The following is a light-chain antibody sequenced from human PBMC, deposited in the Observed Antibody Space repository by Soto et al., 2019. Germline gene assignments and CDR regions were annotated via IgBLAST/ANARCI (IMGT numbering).Light chain of an antibody. Sequence: EIVLTQSPATLSLSQGPRATLSCRSSQAISRFLAWYQHKPGQSPRLLIDDASNRATGVTARFSGSGSGTAFTLTISSLESEDFAAYYVQQRGNWPLTFGGGTTVEIK. CDR2: DAS. J-gene: IGKJ4*01. V-gene: IGKV3-11*01. CDR1: QAISRF. CDR3: QQRGNWPLT.